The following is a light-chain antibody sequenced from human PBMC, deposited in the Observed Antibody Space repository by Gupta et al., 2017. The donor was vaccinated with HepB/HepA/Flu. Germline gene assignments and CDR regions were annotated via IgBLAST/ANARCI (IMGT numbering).Light chain of an antibody. CDR1: SSNIGSNT. CDR2: SNN. V-gene: IGLV1-44*01. Sequence: QSVLTQPPSASGTPGQRVTISCSGSSSNIGSNTVNWYQQLPATAPKLLIYSNNQRPSGVPDRVSGSKSGTSVSMAISGLESEEESEYYCAEWDDSLGVFGGGTKLTVL. J-gene: IGLJ3*02. CDR3: AEWDDSLGV.